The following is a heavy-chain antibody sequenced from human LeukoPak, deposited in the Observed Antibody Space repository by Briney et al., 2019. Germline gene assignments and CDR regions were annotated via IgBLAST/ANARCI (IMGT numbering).Heavy chain of an antibody. CDR2: ISAYNGNT. V-gene: IGHV1-18*01. J-gene: IGHJ4*02. CDR3: ARGLEVAVAGTLYY. Sequence: ASVKVSCKASGYTFTSYGISWVRQAPGRGLEWMGWISAYNGNTNYAQKLQGRVTMTTDTSTSTAYMELRSLRSDDTAVYYCARGLEVAVAGTLYYWGQGTLVTVSS. CDR1: GYTFTSYG. D-gene: IGHD6-19*01.